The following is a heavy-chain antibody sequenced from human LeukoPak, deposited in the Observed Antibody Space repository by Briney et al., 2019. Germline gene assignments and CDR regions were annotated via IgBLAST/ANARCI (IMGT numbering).Heavy chain of an antibody. CDR3: ARDGDYGDLPG. CDR2: IIPILGIA. D-gene: IGHD4-17*01. J-gene: IGHJ4*02. CDR1: GGTFISYA. V-gene: IGHV1-69*04. Sequence: ASVKVSCKASGGTFISYAISWVRQAPGQGLEWMGRIIPILGIANYAQKFQGRVTITADKSTSTAYMELSSLRSEDTAVYYCARDGDYGDLPGWGQGTLVTVSS.